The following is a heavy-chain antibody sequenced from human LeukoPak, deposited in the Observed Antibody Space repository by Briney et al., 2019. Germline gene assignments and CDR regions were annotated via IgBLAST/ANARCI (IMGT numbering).Heavy chain of an antibody. Sequence: QTRGSLRLSCAASGFTFSSYAMSWVRQAPGKGLEWVSAISGSGGSTYYADSVKGRFTISRDNSKNTLYLQMNSLRAEDTAVYYCAKDQSSGSYYLDGNWFDPWGQGTLVTVSS. J-gene: IGHJ5*02. CDR3: AKDQSSGSYYLDGNWFDP. CDR1: GFTFSSYA. D-gene: IGHD3-10*01. CDR2: ISGSGGST. V-gene: IGHV3-23*01.